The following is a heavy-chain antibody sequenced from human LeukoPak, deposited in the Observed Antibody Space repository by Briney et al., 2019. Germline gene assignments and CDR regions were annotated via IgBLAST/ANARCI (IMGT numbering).Heavy chain of an antibody. CDR3: ARDNSVGDNAWWFDP. J-gene: IGHJ5*02. V-gene: IGHV1-46*01. CDR1: GYTFTSYD. D-gene: IGHD1-26*01. Sequence: ASVKVSCKASGYTFTSYDIIWVRQATGQGLEWMGLINPTGGSTGYAQKFQGRVTMTRDMSTSTDYMELSSLRSEDTAIYYCARDNSVGDNAWWFDPWGQGTLVTVSS. CDR2: INPTGGST.